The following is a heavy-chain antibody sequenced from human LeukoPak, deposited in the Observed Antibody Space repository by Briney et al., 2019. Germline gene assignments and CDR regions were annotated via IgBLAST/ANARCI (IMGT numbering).Heavy chain of an antibody. J-gene: IGHJ5*02. Sequence: PGESLRLSCVVSGFTFSNNGMSWVRQAPGKGLEWVSGLSGSGSSVYYADSVRGRLTISRDNSRNTLYLQLDSLRADDTAVYYCAKGLNWFDPWGQGTLVPVSS. CDR1: GFTFSNNG. CDR2: LSGSGSSV. CDR3: AKGLNWFDP. V-gene: IGHV3-23*01. D-gene: IGHD2-8*01.